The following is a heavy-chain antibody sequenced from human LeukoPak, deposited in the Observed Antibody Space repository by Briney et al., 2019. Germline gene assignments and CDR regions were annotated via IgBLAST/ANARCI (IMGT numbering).Heavy chain of an antibody. J-gene: IGHJ4*02. CDR2: VSYDGSNT. V-gene: IGHV3-30*09. Sequence: GTSLRLSCAASGFSFGGYAIHWVRQAPGKGLEWVAVVSYDGSNTYYADSVKGRFAISRDNSKKTLYLQMSSLRGDDTAVYYCAREVSWYYFDYWGQGILVTVSS. CDR1: GFSFGGYA. CDR3: AREVSWYYFDY. D-gene: IGHD6-13*01.